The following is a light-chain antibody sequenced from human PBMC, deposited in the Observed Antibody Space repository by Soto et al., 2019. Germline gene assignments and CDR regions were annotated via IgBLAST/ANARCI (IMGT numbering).Light chain of an antibody. Sequence: DIQMTQSPSTLSASVGDRVTITCRASQSISSWLAWYQQKPGKAPKLLIYDASSLESGVPSRFSGSGSGTEFTLTISSLQPDDXATYYCQQYNSYPGTFGQGTKLEIK. CDR3: QQYNSYPGT. V-gene: IGKV1-5*01. CDR2: DAS. CDR1: QSISSW. J-gene: IGKJ2*01.